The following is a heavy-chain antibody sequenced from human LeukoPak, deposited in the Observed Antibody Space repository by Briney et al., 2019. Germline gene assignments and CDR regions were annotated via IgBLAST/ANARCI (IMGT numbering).Heavy chain of an antibody. V-gene: IGHV4-34*01. CDR3: ARQGYSSGWHYYYYMDV. CDR1: GFTFSNAW. Sequence: GSLRLSCAASGFTFSNAWMSWVRHPPGKGLEWIGEINHSGSTNYNPSLKSRVTISVDTSKNQFSLKLSSVTAADTAVYYCARQGYSSGWHYYYYMDVWGKGTTVTISS. D-gene: IGHD6-19*01. J-gene: IGHJ6*03. CDR2: INHSGST.